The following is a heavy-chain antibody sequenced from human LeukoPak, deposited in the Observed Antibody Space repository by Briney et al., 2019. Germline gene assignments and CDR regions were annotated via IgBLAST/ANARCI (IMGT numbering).Heavy chain of an antibody. CDR1: GGSFSGYY. Sequence: SETLSLACAVYGGSFSGYYWSWIRQPPWKGLEWIWEINHSGSTNYNPSLKSRVTISVDTSKNQYSLKLSSVTAADTAVYYCARLPTIYGSGSYWGFDYWGQGTLVTVSS. D-gene: IGHD3-10*01. V-gene: IGHV4-34*01. CDR3: ARLPTIYGSGSYWGFDY. J-gene: IGHJ4*02. CDR2: INHSGST.